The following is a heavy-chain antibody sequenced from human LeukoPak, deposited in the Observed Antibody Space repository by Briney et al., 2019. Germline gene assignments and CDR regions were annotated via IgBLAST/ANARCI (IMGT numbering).Heavy chain of an antibody. CDR1: GSSFTSYW. Sequence: GGSLEISCQGSGSSFTSYWIGWVRPLPGKGLEWMGIIYPGDSDTRYSPSCQGQVTTSANKSISTAYLQWSSLKASDTAMYYCARRSVVVVAATQDLAYYFDYWGQGTLVTVSS. CDR3: ARRSVVVVAATQDLAYYFDY. V-gene: IGHV5-51*01. J-gene: IGHJ4*02. D-gene: IGHD2-15*01. CDR2: IYPGDSDT.